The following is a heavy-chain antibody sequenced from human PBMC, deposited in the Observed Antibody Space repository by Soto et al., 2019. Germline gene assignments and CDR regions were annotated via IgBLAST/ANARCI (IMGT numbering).Heavy chain of an antibody. J-gene: IGHJ4*02. D-gene: IGHD3-16*01. CDR1: GFTFSSYV. CDR3: AKWHTYNYDSLAFSGFDC. CDR2: ISGGDGSP. Sequence: GGSLRLSCVASGFTFSSYVMTWVRQAPGKGLEWVSAISGGDGSPSYADSVKGRFTISGDNSTNTLYLHMNSLRADDTAAYYCAKWHTYNYDSLAFSGFDCWGQGTQVTVSS. V-gene: IGHV3-23*01.